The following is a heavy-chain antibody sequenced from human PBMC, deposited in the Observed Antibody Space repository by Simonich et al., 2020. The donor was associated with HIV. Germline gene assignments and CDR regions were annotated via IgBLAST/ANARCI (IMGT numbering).Heavy chain of an antibody. CDR1: GGSFSGYY. CDR3: ARGFYQRLYYFDY. D-gene: IGHD2-2*01. V-gene: IGHV4-34*01. J-gene: IGHJ4*02. Sequence: QVQLQQWGAGLLKPSETLSLTCAVYGGSFSGYYWSWIRQPPGKGLEWIGEINHSGRTNYNPSLKSRGTISGDTSKNQLSLKLSSVTAADTAVYYCARGFYQRLYYFDYWGQGTLVTVSS. CDR2: INHSGRT.